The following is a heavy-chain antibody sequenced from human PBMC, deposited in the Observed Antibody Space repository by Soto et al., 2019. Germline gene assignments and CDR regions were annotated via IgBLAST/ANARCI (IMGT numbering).Heavy chain of an antibody. CDR2: IYYSGST. V-gene: IGHV4-31*03. Sequence: QVQLQESGPGLVKPSQTLSLTCTVSGGSISSGGYYWSWIRQHPGKGLEWIGDIYYSGSTYYNPSLKRRVTISVDTSKNQFSLKLSSVTAADTAVYYCARDSYYYDSSVYRGYYFDYWGQGTLVTVSS. CDR1: GGSISSGGYY. CDR3: ARDSYYYDSSVYRGYYFDY. J-gene: IGHJ4*02. D-gene: IGHD3-22*01.